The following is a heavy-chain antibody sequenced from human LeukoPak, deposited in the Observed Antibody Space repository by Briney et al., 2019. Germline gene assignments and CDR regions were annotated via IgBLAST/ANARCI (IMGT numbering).Heavy chain of an antibody. CDR2: ISSSSSTI. J-gene: IGHJ5*02. D-gene: IGHD1-26*01. Sequence: GGSLRLSCAASGFTFSSYSMNWVRQAPGKGLKWVSYISSSSSTIYYADSVKGRFTISRDNAKNSLYLQMNSLRAEDTAVYYCARDAGSYPNWFDPWGQGTLVTVSS. CDR1: GFTFSSYS. V-gene: IGHV3-48*04. CDR3: ARDAGSYPNWFDP.